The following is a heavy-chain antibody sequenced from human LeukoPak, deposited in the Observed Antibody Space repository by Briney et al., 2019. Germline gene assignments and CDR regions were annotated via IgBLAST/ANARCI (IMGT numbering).Heavy chain of an antibody. V-gene: IGHV3-30*02. J-gene: IGHJ4*02. CDR2: IRYDRSNK. CDR1: GFTFSSYG. D-gene: IGHD6-19*01. CDR3: ATGSSSGWYGRLDY. Sequence: GGSLRLSCAASGFTFSSYGMHWVRQAPGKGLEWVAFIRYDRSNKYYVDSVKGRFTISRDNSKNTLYLQMNSLRAEDTAVYCATGSSSGWYGRLDYWGQGTLVTVSS.